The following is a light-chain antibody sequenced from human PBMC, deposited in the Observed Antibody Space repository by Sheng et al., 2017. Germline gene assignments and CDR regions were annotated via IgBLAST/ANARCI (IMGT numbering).Light chain of an antibody. Sequence: DIQMTQSPSSLSASVGDRVTITCRASQSISSYLNWYQEKPGKAPKLLISAASSLQSGVPSRISGSGSGTDFTLTINSLQPEDFATYYCQQSYSTPWTFGQGTKVEIK. CDR3: QQSYSTPWT. CDR1: QSISSY. V-gene: IGKV1-39*01. J-gene: IGKJ1*01. CDR2: AAS.